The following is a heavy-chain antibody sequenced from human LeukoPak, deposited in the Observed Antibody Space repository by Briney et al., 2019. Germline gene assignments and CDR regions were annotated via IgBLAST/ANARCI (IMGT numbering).Heavy chain of an antibody. CDR2: ISSSSSYI. D-gene: IGHD1-26*01. Sequence: GGSLRLSCAASGFTVSSNYMNWVRQAPGKGLEWVSSISSSSSYIYYADSVKGRFTISRDNAKNSLYLQMNSLRAEDTAVYYCAREVSSGSYFFDYWGQGTLVTVSS. CDR1: GFTVSSNY. V-gene: IGHV3-21*01. CDR3: AREVSSGSYFFDY. J-gene: IGHJ4*02.